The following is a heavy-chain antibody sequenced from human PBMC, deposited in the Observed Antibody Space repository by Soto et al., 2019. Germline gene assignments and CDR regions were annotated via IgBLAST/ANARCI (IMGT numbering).Heavy chain of an antibody. CDR1: GFTFSAYA. Sequence: EVQLLESGGALEQPGGSLRLSCAASGFTFSAYAMGWVRQPPGKGLEWVSSIGVSDGSRYYADSVKGRFSISRDNSENTVYLQMNGLRAEDTAVYYCVKDTPASRQVWGYDYWGQGVQVTVSS. V-gene: IGHV3-23*01. J-gene: IGHJ4*02. D-gene: IGHD7-27*01. CDR2: IGVSDGSR. CDR3: VKDTPASRQVWGYDY.